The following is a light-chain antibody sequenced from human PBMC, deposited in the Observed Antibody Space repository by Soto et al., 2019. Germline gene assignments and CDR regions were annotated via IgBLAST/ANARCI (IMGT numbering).Light chain of an antibody. V-gene: IGLV1-44*01. CDR2: SNN. CDR1: SSNIGSNT. CDR3: AAWDDSLNGYV. J-gene: IGLJ1*01. Sequence: QSVLTQPPSTSGTPGQRVTISCSGSSSNIGSNTVNWYQHLPVTAPKLLIYSNNQRPSGVPDRFSGSKSGTSASLAVSGLQSEDEADYYCAAWDDSLNGYVFGTGTQLTVL.